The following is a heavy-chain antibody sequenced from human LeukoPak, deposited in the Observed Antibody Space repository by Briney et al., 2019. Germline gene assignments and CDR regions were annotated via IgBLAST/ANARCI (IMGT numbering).Heavy chain of an antibody. CDR1: GGSISSYY. CDR3: ARSDSSGYSIDY. Sequence: PSETLSLTCTVSGGSISSYYWSWIRQPPGKGLEWIGYIYYSGSTNYNPSLKSRVTMSVDTSKNQFSLKLSSVTAADTAVYYCARSDSSGYSIDYWGQGTLVTVSS. CDR2: IYYSGST. J-gene: IGHJ4*02. V-gene: IGHV4-59*01. D-gene: IGHD3-22*01.